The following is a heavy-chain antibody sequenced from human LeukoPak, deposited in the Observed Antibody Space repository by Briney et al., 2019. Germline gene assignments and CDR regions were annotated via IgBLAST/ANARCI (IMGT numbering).Heavy chain of an antibody. V-gene: IGHV4-59*01. Sequence: SETLSLTCTVSGGSISSYYWSWLRQPPGKGLEGIGYIYYSGSTNYNPSLTSRVTISVDTSKNQFSLKLSSVTAADTAVYYCAREVVFSSDVVIDWFDPWGQGTLVTVSS. CDR3: AREVVFSSDVVIDWFDP. CDR2: IYYSGST. CDR1: GGSISSYY. J-gene: IGHJ5*02. D-gene: IGHD6-13*01.